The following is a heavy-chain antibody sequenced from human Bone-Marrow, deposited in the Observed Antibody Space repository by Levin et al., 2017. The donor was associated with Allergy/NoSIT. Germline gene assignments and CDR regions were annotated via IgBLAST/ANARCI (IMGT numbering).Heavy chain of an antibody. CDR2: IWYDGSNK. CDR1: GFTFSSYG. CDR3: ARDSGYGDYGIDY. D-gene: IGHD4-17*01. V-gene: IGHV3-33*01. Sequence: GGSLRLSCAASGFTFSSYGMHWVRQAPGKGLEWVAVIWYDGSNKYYADSVKGRFTISRDNSKNTLYLQMNSLRAEDTAVYYCARDSGYGDYGIDYWGQGTLVTVSS. J-gene: IGHJ4*02.